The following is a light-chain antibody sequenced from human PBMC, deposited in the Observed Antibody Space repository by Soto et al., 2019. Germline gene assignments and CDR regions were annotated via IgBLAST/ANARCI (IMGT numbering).Light chain of an antibody. V-gene: IGKV1D-12*01. Sequence: DIQMTQSPSSVSASVGDRVTISCRASQDISGWLAWYQQKPGKATKLLIYAASSLQSGVPSRVSGSGSGTDFTLTIRSLQPEEWATYDCQQPISFPITFGQGTRLEIK. CDR1: QDISGW. CDR3: QQPISFPIT. J-gene: IGKJ5*01. CDR2: AAS.